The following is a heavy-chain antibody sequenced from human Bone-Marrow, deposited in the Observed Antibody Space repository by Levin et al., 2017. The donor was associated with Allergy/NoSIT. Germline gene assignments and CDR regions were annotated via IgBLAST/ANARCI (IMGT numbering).Heavy chain of an antibody. V-gene: IGHV2-5*02. CDR1: GFSLTTSGVG. J-gene: IGHJ5*02. D-gene: IGHD6-6*01. CDR2: IYWDGDK. CDR3: AHRLSRVSAQNWFDP. Sequence: SGPTLVKPTQTLTLTCTFSGFSLTTSGVGVGWIRQPPGKAPEWLALIYWDGDKRYRPSLKSRLTITKGTSENQVVLTMTDMDPVDTGTYFCAHRLSRVSAQNWFDPWGQGILVTVSS.